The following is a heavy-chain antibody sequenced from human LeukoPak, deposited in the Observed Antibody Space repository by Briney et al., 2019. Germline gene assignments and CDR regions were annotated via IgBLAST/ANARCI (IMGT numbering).Heavy chain of an antibody. J-gene: IGHJ3*02. CDR1: GFTFSSYS. D-gene: IGHD3-16*01. CDR2: ISSSSSYI. CDR3: STKGIMITFGGVPGAFDI. V-gene: IGHV3-21*01. Sequence: GGSLRLSCAASGFTFSSYSMNWVRQAPGKGLEWVSSISSSSSYIYYADSVKGRFTISRDNAKNSLYLQMNSPRAEDTAVYYCSTKGIMITFGGVPGAFDIWGQGTMVTVSS.